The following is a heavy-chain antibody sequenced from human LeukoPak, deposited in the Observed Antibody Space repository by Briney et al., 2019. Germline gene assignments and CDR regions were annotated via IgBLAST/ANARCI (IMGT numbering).Heavy chain of an antibody. D-gene: IGHD6-13*01. J-gene: IGHJ4*02. CDR1: GFTFSSYA. V-gene: IGHV3-30-3*01. Sequence: GGSLRLSCAASGFTFSSYAMHWVRQAPGKGLEWVAVISYDGSNKYYADSVKGRFTISRDNSKNTLYLQMNSLRAEDTAVYYCARDPFIAAAGPPFDYWGQGTLVTVSS. CDR2: ISYDGSNK. CDR3: ARDPFIAAAGPPFDY.